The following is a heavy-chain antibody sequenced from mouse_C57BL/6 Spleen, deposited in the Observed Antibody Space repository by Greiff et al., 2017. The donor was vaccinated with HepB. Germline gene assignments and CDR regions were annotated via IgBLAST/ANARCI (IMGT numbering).Heavy chain of an antibody. Sequence: VQLQQSGPVLVKPGASVKMSCKASGYTFTDYYMNWVKQSHGKSLEWIGVINPYNGGTSYNQKFKGKATLTVDKSSSTAYMELNSLTSEDSAVYYCARTLGTYYAMDYWGQGTSVTVSS. V-gene: IGHV1-19*01. J-gene: IGHJ4*01. D-gene: IGHD4-1*01. CDR1: GYTFTDYY. CDR3: ARTLGTYYAMDY. CDR2: INPYNGGT.